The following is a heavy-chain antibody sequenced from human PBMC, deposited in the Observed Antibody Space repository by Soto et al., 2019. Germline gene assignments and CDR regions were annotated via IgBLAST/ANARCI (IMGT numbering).Heavy chain of an antibody. Sequence: GASVKVSCKASGYTFTTHDINWVRQATGQGLEWMGRMNPGSGSTGYAQKFQGRVTMTSNTSISTAYMELSSLRSEDTAVYYCARGYRGDYVWWGQGTLVTVSS. D-gene: IGHD4-17*01. CDR1: GYTFTTHD. CDR3: ARGYRGDYVW. J-gene: IGHJ4*02. CDR2: MNPGSGST. V-gene: IGHV1-8*01.